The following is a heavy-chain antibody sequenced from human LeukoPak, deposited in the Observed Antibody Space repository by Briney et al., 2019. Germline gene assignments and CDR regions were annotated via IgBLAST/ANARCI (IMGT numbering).Heavy chain of an antibody. CDR3: ARENSGSYREFDY. CDR1: GGSISSYY. J-gene: IGHJ4*02. CDR2: IYTSGST. V-gene: IGHV4-4*07. Sequence: SETLSLTCTVSGGSISSYYWSWIRQPAGKGLEWIGRIYTSGSTNYNASLKSRVSTSVDTSKNQFSLKLSSVTAADTAVFYCARENSGSYREFDYWGQGTLVTVSS. D-gene: IGHD1-26*01.